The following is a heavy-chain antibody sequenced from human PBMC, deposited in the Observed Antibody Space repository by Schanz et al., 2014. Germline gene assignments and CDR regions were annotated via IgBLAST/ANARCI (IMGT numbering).Heavy chain of an antibody. CDR2: ISGSGGST. Sequence: EVQLVESGGGLLQPGGSLRLSCEASGFTLTSYALTWVRQAPGKGLEWVAGISGSGGSTDYADSVKGRFIIPRDNSKNTLYLQMNSLRAEDTAVYYCAKIRYDSSGYYLPYYGMDVWGQGTTVIVSS. V-gene: IGHV3-23*04. CDR3: AKIRYDSSGYYLPYYGMDV. CDR1: GFTLTSYA. J-gene: IGHJ6*02. D-gene: IGHD3-22*01.